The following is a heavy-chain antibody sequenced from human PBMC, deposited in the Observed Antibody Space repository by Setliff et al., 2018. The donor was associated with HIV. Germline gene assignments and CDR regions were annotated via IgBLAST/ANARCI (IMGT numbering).Heavy chain of an antibody. Sequence: SETLSLTCAVSGYSVSSGYYWGWIRQPPGKGLEWIGSFYHSGSTFYNPSLKSRVTISLDTSKNQFSLKLRSVTAADTAVYYCARHGAYEAYYDYMDVWGKGTTVTVSS. J-gene: IGHJ6*03. D-gene: IGHD5-12*01. CDR1: GYSVSSGYY. V-gene: IGHV4-38-2*01. CDR2: FYHSGST. CDR3: ARHGAYEAYYDYMDV.